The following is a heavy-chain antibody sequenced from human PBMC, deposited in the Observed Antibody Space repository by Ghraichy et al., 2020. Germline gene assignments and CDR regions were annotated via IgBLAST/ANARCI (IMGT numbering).Heavy chain of an antibody. J-gene: IGHJ6*02. D-gene: IGHD3-3*01. Sequence: TLSLTCTVSGGSISSGDYSWTWIRQQRGKGLEWIGYMYHSGSGHYNPSLKSRVSFSVDWSKNQFSLRLTSVTAADTAVYYCAILASYGVDVWGQGTTVTVSS. V-gene: IGHV4-30-2*01. CDR2: MYHSGSG. CDR1: GGSISSGDYS. CDR3: AILASYGVDV.